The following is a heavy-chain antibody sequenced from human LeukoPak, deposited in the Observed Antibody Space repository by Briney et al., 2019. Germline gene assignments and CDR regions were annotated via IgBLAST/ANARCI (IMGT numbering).Heavy chain of an antibody. D-gene: IGHD1-7*01. CDR2: INHSGST. CDR1: GGSFSGYY. Sequence: PSETLSLTCAVYGGSFSGYYWSWIRQPPGKGLEWSGEINHSGSTNYNPSLTSRGTISVDTSKNQFSLKLSSVTAADTAVYYCARLPTGTTRFLVDYWGQGTLVTVSS. CDR3: ARLPTGTTRFLVDY. J-gene: IGHJ4*02. V-gene: IGHV4-34*01.